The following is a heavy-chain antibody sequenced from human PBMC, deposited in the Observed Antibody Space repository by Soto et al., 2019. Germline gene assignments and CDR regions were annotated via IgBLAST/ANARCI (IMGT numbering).Heavy chain of an antibody. CDR2: IYYSGST. V-gene: IGHV4-39*01. CDR1: GGSISSSSYY. CDR3: ASPKIAFYNWFDP. Sequence: PSETLSLTCTVSGGSISSSSYYWGWIRQPPGKGLEWIGSIYYSGSTYYNPSLKSRVTISVDTSKNQFSLKLSSVTAADTAVYYCASPKIAFYNWFDPWGQGTXVTVSS. D-gene: IGHD3-3*02. J-gene: IGHJ5*02.